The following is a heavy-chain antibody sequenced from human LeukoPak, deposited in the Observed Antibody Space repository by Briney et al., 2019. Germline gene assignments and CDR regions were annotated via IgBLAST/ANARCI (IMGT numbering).Heavy chain of an antibody. J-gene: IGHJ4*02. V-gene: IGHV3-49*03. CDR1: GFTFGDYL. D-gene: IGHD6-19*01. CDR2: ISGGTT. CDR3: SRGSGWLSVY. Sequence: GGSLRLSCTASGFTFGDYLMSWFRQAPGKGLEWIGFISGGTTEYAASVKSRFTISRDESTSIAYLQMNSLTTEDTAVYYCSRGSGWLSVYWGQGTLVTVSS.